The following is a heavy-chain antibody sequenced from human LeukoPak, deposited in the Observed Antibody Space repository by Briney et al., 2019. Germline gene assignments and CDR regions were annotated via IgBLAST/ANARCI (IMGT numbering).Heavy chain of an antibody. J-gene: IGHJ4*02. Sequence: SETLSLTCNVAGGSISSSSHYWGWIRQHPGKGLEWLGFIYHSGSTYYNPSLKSRVTISVDTSKNQFSLKLNSVTAADTAVYYCARAHDYGSGSFDYWGQGTLVTVSS. CDR2: IYHSGST. CDR3: ARAHDYGSGSFDY. D-gene: IGHD3-10*01. V-gene: IGHV4-31*03. CDR1: GGSISSSSHY.